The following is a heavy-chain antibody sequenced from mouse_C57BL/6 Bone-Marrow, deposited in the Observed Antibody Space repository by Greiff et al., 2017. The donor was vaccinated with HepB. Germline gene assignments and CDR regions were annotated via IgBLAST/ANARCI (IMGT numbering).Heavy chain of an antibody. V-gene: IGHV2-9-1*01. CDR1: GFSLTSYA. Sequence: QVQLKESGPGLVAPSQSLSITCTVSGFSLTSYAISWVRQPPGKGLEWLGVIWTGGGTNYNSALKSRLSISKDKSKSQVFLKMNSLQTDDTARYYCARNFGPFYYYGYFDYWGQGTTLTVSS. D-gene: IGHD1-1*01. CDR2: IWTGGGT. CDR3: ARNFGPFYYYGYFDY. J-gene: IGHJ2*01.